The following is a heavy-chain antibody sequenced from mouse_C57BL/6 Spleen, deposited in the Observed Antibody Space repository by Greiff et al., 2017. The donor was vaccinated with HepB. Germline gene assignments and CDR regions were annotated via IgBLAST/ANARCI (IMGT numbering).Heavy chain of an antibody. Sequence: VHVKQSGPELVKPGASVKIPCKASGYTFTDYNMDWVKQSHGKSLEWIGDINPNNGGTIYNQKFKGKATLTVDKSSSTAYMELRSLTSEDTAVYYCARSEDGYRYLGAMDYWGQGTSVTVSS. CDR1: GYTFTDYN. V-gene: IGHV1-18*01. J-gene: IGHJ4*01. CDR3: ARSEDGYRYLGAMDY. CDR2: INPNNGGT. D-gene: IGHD2-3*01.